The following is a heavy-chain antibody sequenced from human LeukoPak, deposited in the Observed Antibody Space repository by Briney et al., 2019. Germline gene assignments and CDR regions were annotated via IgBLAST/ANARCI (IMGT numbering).Heavy chain of an antibody. CDR3: AKDPLNSGSDRTFDI. CDR2: ISGGGSST. V-gene: IGHV3-23*01. J-gene: IGHJ3*02. CDR1: GFTFSSNA. Sequence: GGSLRLSCAASGFTFSSNAMSWVRQAPGTGLEWVSAISGGGSSTYYADSVKGRFTISRDNSKNTLYLQMNSLRAADTAVDYCAKDPLNSGSDRTFDIWGQGTMVAVSS. D-gene: IGHD1-26*01.